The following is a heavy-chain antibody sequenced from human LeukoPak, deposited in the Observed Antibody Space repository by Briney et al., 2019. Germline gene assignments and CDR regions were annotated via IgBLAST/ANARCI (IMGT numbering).Heavy chain of an antibody. V-gene: IGHV1-24*01. D-gene: IGHD6-13*01. CDR3: ATDTYSSSWTHAFDI. CDR2: FDPEDGET. J-gene: IGHJ3*02. Sequence: GASVKVSFKVSGYTLTELSMHWVRQAPGKGLEWMGGFDPEDGETIYAQKFQGRVTMTEDTSTDTAYMELSSLRSEDTAVYYCATDTYSSSWTHAFDIWGQGTMVTVSS. CDR1: GYTLTELS.